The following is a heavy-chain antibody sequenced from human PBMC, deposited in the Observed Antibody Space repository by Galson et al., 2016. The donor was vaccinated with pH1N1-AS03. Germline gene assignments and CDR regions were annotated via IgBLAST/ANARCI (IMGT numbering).Heavy chain of an antibody. CDR1: GFSLDTSGMR. CDR3: ARIDGYDFWSGYFDY. J-gene: IGHJ4*02. Sequence: PALVKPTQTLTLTCTFSGFSLDTSGMRVSWIRQPPGKALEWLGRVDWDDDKFYSPSLKTRLTISKDTSKNQVVLTMTNMDPVDTATYYCARIDGYDFWSGYFDYWGREPWSPSPQ. D-gene: IGHD3-3*01. V-gene: IGHV2-70*04. CDR2: VDWDDDK.